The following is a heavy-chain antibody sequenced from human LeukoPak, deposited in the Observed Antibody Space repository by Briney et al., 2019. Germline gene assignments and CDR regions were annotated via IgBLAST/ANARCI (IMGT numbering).Heavy chain of an antibody. CDR3: ARLAGSGSYNY. CDR2: LYSSGSA. Sequence: SETLSLTCTVSGGSISSYHWTWIRQPAGKGLEWIGRLYSSGSANYNPSLKSRVTMSVDTSKNQFSLKLSSVTAADTAVYYCARLAGSGSYNYWGQGTLVTVSS. D-gene: IGHD3-10*01. J-gene: IGHJ4*02. V-gene: IGHV4-4*07. CDR1: GGSISSYH.